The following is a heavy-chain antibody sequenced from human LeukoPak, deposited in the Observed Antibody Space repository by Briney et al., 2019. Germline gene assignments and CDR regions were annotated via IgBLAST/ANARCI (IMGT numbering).Heavy chain of an antibody. CDR1: GGSISTTTYY. CDR3: ARHGDNADYTIFYWFDS. J-gene: IGHJ5*01. Sequence: SETLSLTCTVSGGSISTTTYYWAWIRQSPETGLEWLGSVYKSGSTYYNPSLNSRATITVDTSKNQFSLNLRSVTAADTSVYFCARHGDNADYTIFYWFDSWGQGALVTVSS. D-gene: IGHD4-17*01. CDR2: VYKSGST. V-gene: IGHV4-39*01.